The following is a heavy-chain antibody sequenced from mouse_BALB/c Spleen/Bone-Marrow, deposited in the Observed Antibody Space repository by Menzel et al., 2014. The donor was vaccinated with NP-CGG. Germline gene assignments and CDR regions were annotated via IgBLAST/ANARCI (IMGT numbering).Heavy chain of an antibody. CDR2: ISSGSSTI. CDR1: GFTFSSFG. D-gene: IGHD1-1*01. V-gene: IGHV5-17*02. CDR3: ARSGSSSGYFDY. J-gene: IGHJ2*01. Sequence: EVKLMESGGGLVQPGGSRKLSCAASGFTFSSFGMHWVRQAPEKGLEWVAYISSGSSTIYYADTVTGRFTISRDNPKNTLFLQMTSLRSEDTAMYYCARSGSSSGYFDYWGQGTTLTVSS.